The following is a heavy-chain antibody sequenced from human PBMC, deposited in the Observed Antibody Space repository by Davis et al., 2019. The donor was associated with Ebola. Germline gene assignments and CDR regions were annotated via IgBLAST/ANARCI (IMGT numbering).Heavy chain of an antibody. CDR1: GYTFTSYG. CDR2: ISTYNGNT. D-gene: IGHD6-13*01. J-gene: IGHJ6*02. CDR3: ARMAAAGTKLDV. V-gene: IGHV1-18*04. Sequence: AASVKVSCKASGYTFTSYGISWVRQAPRQGLEWMGWISTYNGNTNFAQKLQGRVTMTTDPSTSPAYMELRSLRSDDTAVYYCARMAAAGTKLDVWGQGTTVTVSS.